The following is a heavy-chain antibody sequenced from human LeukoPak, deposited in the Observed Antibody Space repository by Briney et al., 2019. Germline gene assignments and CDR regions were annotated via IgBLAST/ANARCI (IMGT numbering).Heavy chain of an antibody. V-gene: IGHV3-48*04. Sequence: GGALRLSCAVSGFTFSSYSMNWVRQAPGKGLEWVSYISSSSSTIYYADSVKGRFTISRDNAKNSLYLQMNSLRAEDTAVYYCARDDGIAVAGGADYWGQGTLVTVSS. CDR1: GFTFSSYS. CDR3: ARDDGIAVAGGADY. CDR2: ISSSSSTI. J-gene: IGHJ4*02. D-gene: IGHD6-19*01.